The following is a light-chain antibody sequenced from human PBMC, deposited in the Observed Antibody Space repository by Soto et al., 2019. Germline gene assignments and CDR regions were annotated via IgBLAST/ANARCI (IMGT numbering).Light chain of an antibody. CDR2: GVS. CDR1: SSDIGSYDF. V-gene: IGLV2-23*02. J-gene: IGLJ7*01. CDR3: CCYAAAITYVL. Sequence: QSALTQPASVSGSPGQSINISCTGTSSDIGSYDFVSWYQQQPGKAPKLMIYGVSKRPSGLSNRFSGSKSGNTASLTISGFQADDEGDYYFCCYAAAITYVLFGGGNQLTVL.